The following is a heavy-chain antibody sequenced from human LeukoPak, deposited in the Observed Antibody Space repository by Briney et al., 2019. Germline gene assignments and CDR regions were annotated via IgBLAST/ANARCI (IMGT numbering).Heavy chain of an antibody. Sequence: ASVNASCKASRYIFTGYYMHWVRQAPGHGLEWMGWINPNSDGTKYAQKVHGRVTMTSDASISTAYMELSSLRSDDTAVYYCASRPDQHLLYYFDCWGQGALVTVSS. CDR1: RYIFTGYY. CDR3: ASRPDQHLLYYFDC. D-gene: IGHD2-15*01. CDR2: INPNSDGT. V-gene: IGHV1-2*02. J-gene: IGHJ4*02.